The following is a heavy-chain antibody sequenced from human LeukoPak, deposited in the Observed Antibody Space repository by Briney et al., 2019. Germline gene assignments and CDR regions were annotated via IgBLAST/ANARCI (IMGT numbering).Heavy chain of an antibody. CDR3: VRHPVPYCRSSTCYGGFD. CDR1: GGSISSSSYY. D-gene: IGHD2-2*01. V-gene: IGHV4-39*01. Sequence: SETLSLTCTVSGGSISSSSYYWGWIRQPPGKGPEWIGSIYYSGRTYYNPSLKSRVTISVDTSKNQFSLTLSSATAADTAVYCCVRHPVPYCRSSTCYGGFDWGQGTLVTVSS. CDR2: IYYSGRT. J-gene: IGHJ4*02.